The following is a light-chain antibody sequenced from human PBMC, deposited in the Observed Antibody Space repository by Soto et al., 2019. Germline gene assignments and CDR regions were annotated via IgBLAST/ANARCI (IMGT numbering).Light chain of an antibody. CDR2: EDS. J-gene: IGLJ3*02. Sequence: QSALTQPASVSGSPGQSITISCTGTSSDVGSYNLVSWYQQHPGKAPKLMIYEDSTRPSGVSNRFSASKSGKTASLTISCLQAEDEADDYCCSYAGSRTWVFGGGTKLTVL. CDR3: CSYAGSRTWV. V-gene: IGLV2-23*01. CDR1: SSDVGSYNL.